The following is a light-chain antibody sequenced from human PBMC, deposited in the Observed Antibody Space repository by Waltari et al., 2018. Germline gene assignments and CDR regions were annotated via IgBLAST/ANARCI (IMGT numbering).Light chain of an antibody. CDR2: WAS. CDR3: QQYYSTPWT. Sequence: DIVMTQSPDSLAVSLGERATINCKSSQTVLYSSNNKNYLAWYQQKPGQPPKLLIYWASTRESVVPDGFSGGGSGTDFTLTISSLQAEDVAVYYCQQYYSTPWTFGQGTKVEIK. CDR1: QTVLYSSNNKNY. J-gene: IGKJ1*01. V-gene: IGKV4-1*01.